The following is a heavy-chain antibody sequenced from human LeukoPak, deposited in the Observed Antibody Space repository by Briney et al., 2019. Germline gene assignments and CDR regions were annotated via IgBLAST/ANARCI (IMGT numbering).Heavy chain of an antibody. CDR2: INPSGGST. Sequence: ASVKVSCKASGYTFTSYYMHWVRQAPGQGLEWMGIINPSGGSTNYAQKFQGRVTITRDTYTSTVYMELSSLRSEDTAVYYCARGALTDYYYYYGMDVWGQGTTVTVSS. CDR3: ARGALTDYYYYYGMDV. V-gene: IGHV1-46*01. J-gene: IGHJ6*02. CDR1: GYTFTSYY.